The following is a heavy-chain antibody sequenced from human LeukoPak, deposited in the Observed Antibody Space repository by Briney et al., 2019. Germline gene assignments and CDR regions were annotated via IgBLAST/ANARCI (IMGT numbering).Heavy chain of an antibody. CDR2: ISYSGTT. CDR1: GSSLSSAYW. V-gene: IGHV4-4*02. CDR3: AKETDYSHPNWFDP. D-gene: IGHD4-11*01. Sequence: SETLSLTCAVSGSSLSSAYWWSWVRQSPGMGLEWIGQISYSGTTKYTASLRSRLFISVDRSKNQFSLEMTSMTAADTAVYFCAKETDYSHPNWFDPWGQGILVTVSS. J-gene: IGHJ5*02.